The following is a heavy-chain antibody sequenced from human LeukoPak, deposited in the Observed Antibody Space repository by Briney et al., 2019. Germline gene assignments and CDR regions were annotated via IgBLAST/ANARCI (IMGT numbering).Heavy chain of an antibody. D-gene: IGHD3-22*01. CDR1: GYTFTGYY. CDR3: ARDNGVIVVDTRREKGDSRDAFDI. J-gene: IGHJ3*02. Sequence: ASVKVSCKASGYTFTGYYMHWVRQAPGQGLEWMGWINPNSGGTNYAQKFQGRVTMTRDTSISTAYMELSRLRSDDTAVYYCARDNGVIVVDTRREKGDSRDAFDIWGQGTMVTVSS. V-gene: IGHV1-2*02. CDR2: INPNSGGT.